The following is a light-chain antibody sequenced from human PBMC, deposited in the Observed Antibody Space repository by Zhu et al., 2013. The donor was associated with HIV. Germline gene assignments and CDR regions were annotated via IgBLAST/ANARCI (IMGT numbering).Light chain of an antibody. CDR2: DAS. CDR1: QDISNY. J-gene: IGKJ5*01. CDR3: QQYDNLLIT. Sequence: DIQMTQSPSSLSASVGDRVTITCQASQDISNYLNWYQQKPGKAPKLLIYDASNLETGVPSRFSGSGSGTDFTFTISSLQPEDIATYFXQQYDNLLITFGQGTRL. V-gene: IGKV1-33*01.